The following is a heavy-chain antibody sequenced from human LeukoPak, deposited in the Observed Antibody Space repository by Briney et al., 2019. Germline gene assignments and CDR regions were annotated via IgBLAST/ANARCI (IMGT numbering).Heavy chain of an antibody. CDR3: ARDWRNYYDSSGYGNWFDP. V-gene: IGHV4-61*01. D-gene: IGHD3-22*01. CDR1: GGAVSSATYY. CDR2: IYYSGST. Sequence: SETLSLTCTVSGGAVSSATYYWSWIRQPPGKGLEWIGYIYYSGSTNYNPSLKSRVTISVDTSKNQFSPKLSSVTAADTAVYYCARDWRNYYDSSGYGNWFDPWGQGTLVTVSS. J-gene: IGHJ5*02.